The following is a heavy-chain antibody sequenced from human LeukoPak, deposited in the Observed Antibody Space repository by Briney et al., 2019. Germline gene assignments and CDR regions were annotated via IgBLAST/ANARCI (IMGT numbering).Heavy chain of an antibody. J-gene: IGHJ4*02. D-gene: IGHD3-10*01. CDR3: ARRLLWFGSFDY. CDR2: MNPNSGNT. Sequence: ASVKVSCKASGYTFTSYDINWVRQATGQGLEWMGWMNPNSGNTGYAQKFQGRVTMTRNTSISTAYMELSSLRSEDTAVYYCARRLLWFGSFDYWGQGTLVTVSS. V-gene: IGHV1-8*01. CDR1: GYTFTSYD.